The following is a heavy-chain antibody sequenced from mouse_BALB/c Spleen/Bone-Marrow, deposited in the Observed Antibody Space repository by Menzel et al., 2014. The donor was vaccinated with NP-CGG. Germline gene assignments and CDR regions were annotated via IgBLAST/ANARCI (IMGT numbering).Heavy chain of an antibody. CDR3: TRSYYAKEGAWFAY. CDR2: INPSNGGT. D-gene: IGHD1-1*01. J-gene: IGHJ3*01. CDR1: GYTFTSYY. Sequence: QVQLQQSGAELVKPGASVKLSCKASGYTFTSYYMYWVKQRPGQGLEWIGGINPSNGGTNLNEKFKSKATLTVDKSSSTAYMQLSSLTSEDSAVYYCTRSYYAKEGAWFAYWGQGTLVTVSA. V-gene: IGHV1S81*02.